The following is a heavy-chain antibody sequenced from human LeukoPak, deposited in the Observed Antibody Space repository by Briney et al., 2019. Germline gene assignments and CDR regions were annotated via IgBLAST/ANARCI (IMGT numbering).Heavy chain of an antibody. Sequence: PGGSLRLSCAASGFTFSSYWMHWVRQAPGKGLVRVSHINNDGRSTIYADSVKGRFTISRDNAKSTLYLQMNSLRAEDTAVYYCTRGGSPPEALGDAFDMWGQGTMVTVSS. J-gene: IGHJ3*02. CDR1: GFTFSSYW. V-gene: IGHV3-74*01. D-gene: IGHD1-26*01. CDR2: INNDGRST. CDR3: TRGGSPPEALGDAFDM.